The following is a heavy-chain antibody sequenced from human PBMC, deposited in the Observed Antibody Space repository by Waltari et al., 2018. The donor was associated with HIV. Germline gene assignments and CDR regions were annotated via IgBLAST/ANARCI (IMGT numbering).Heavy chain of an antibody. V-gene: IGHV4-39*07. D-gene: IGHD4-17*01. Sequence: QLQLQESGPRLVKPSETLSLTCTVSGDSISSSSYYWGWIRQPPGKGLEWIGSFSYTGSTYYNPSLKSRVTISVDTSKIQFSLKLRSVTAADTAVYYCARATTVVTFEGSWVDPWGQGTLVTVSS. CDR2: FSYTGST. CDR3: ARATTVVTFEGSWVDP. CDR1: GDSISSSSYY. J-gene: IGHJ5*02.